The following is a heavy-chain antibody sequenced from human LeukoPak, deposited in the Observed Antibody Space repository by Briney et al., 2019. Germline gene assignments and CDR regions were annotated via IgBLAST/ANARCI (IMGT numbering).Heavy chain of an antibody. CDR2: IYYSGST. CDR3: AREVAGGGDYYMDV. D-gene: IGHD6-19*01. V-gene: IGHV4-39*02. CDR1: GGSISSSSYY. Sequence: KSSETLSLTCTVSGGSISSSSYYWGWIRQPPGKGLEWIGSIYYSGSTYYNPSLKSRVTISVDTSKNQFSLKLSSVTAADTAVYYCAREVAGGGDYYMDVWGKGTTVTVSS. J-gene: IGHJ6*03.